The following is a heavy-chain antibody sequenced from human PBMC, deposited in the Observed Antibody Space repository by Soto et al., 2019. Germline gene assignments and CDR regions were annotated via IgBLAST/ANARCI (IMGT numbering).Heavy chain of an antibody. V-gene: IGHV5-51*01. J-gene: IGHJ3*02. D-gene: IGHD2-21*02. CDR2: IYPGDSDT. CDR3: ARAAGGYCGGACYSGDAFDI. CDR1: GYSFTSYW. Sequence: GEALKISCKGSGYSFTSYWIGWVRQMPGKGLEWMGIIYPGDSDTRYSPSFQGQVTISADKSISPAYLQWSSLKASDTAMYYCARAAGGYCGGACYSGDAFDIWGQGTMVTVSS.